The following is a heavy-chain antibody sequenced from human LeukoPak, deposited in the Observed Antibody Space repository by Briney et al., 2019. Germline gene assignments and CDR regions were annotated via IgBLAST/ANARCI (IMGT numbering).Heavy chain of an antibody. D-gene: IGHD5-12*01. Sequence: SCKASGGTFSSYAMHWVRQAPGKGLEWVAVISYDGSNKYYADSVKGRFTISRDNSKNTLYLQMNSLRAEDTAVYYCASNSGYEKGYWGQGTLVTVSS. V-gene: IGHV3-30*04. CDR3: ASNSGYEKGY. CDR2: ISYDGSNK. CDR1: GGTFSSYA. J-gene: IGHJ4*02.